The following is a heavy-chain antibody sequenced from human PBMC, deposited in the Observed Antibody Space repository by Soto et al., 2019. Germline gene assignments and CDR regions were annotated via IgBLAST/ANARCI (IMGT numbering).Heavy chain of an antibody. D-gene: IGHD2-2*01. CDR2: ISGYGGST. J-gene: IGHJ4*02. Sequence: EVQLLESGGGLVQPGGSLRRSCAASGFTFSSYAMNWVRQAPGKGLECISGISGYGGSTYYADYVKGRFIISRDNSKNTLYLPMNSLRAEDTAIYYCAKYSPSLDYWGQGPLVTVSS. CDR1: GFTFSSYA. V-gene: IGHV3-23*01. CDR3: AKYSPSLDY.